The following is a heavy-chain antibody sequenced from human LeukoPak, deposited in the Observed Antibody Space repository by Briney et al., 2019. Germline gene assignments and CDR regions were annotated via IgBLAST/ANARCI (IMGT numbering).Heavy chain of an antibody. CDR3: VRDNPRCCGVVPVNIDDF. D-gene: IGHD2-15*01. CDR2: ISYDSAIK. J-gene: IGHJ4*02. CDR1: GFTLSTDS. Sequence: GGSLRLSCAASGFTLSTDSMNWVRQAPGKGLEWISYISYDSAIKYYADSVRGRFTISRDNAKNSLSLQMLSLRAEDTAVYYCVRDNPRCCGVVPVNIDDFWGQGTLVTVSS. V-gene: IGHV3-48*01.